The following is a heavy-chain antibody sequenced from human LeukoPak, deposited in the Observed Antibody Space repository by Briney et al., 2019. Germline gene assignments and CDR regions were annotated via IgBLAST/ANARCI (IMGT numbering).Heavy chain of an antibody. CDR2: LYSGGST. J-gene: IGHJ4*02. Sequence: PGGSLRLSCAASGFTVSSSYMSWVRQAPGKGLEWVSVLYSGGSTYYADSVKGRFTISRDNSKNTLYLQMNSLRAEDTAVYYCARGRHLLPTPDFDYWGQGTLVTVSS. CDR3: ARGRHLLPTPDFDY. D-gene: IGHD2/OR15-2a*01. V-gene: IGHV3-53*01. CDR1: GFTVSSSY.